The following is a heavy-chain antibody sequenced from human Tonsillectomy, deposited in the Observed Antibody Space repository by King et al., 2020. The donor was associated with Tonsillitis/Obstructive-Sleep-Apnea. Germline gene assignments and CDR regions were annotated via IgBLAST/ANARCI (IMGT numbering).Heavy chain of an antibody. CDR2: INWNNDRI. D-gene: IGHD3-3*01. J-gene: IGHJ6*03. Sequence: QLVHSGGGLVQPGGSLRLSCAGSGFTFDDYAMHWVRQAPGKGLEWVSGINWNNDRIGYADSVKGRVTISRDNAKNSLYLQMNSLRAEDTALYYCAKGRFLESHMDVWGKGTTVTVSS. CDR1: GFTFDDYA. V-gene: IGHV3-9*01. CDR3: AKGRFLESHMDV.